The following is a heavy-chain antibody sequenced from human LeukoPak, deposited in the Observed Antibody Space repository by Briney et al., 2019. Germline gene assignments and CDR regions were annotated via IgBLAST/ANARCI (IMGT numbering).Heavy chain of an antibody. CDR3: ASTQYYYGSGRFNY. J-gene: IGHJ4*02. CDR2: TYTSGST. D-gene: IGHD3-10*01. Sequence: SETLSLTCTVSGGSISSYYWSWIRQPPGKGLEWIGYTYTSGSTNHNPSLKSRVTISVDTSKNQFSLKLSSVTAADTAVYYCASTQYYYGSGRFNYWGQGTLVTVSS. CDR1: GGSISSYY. V-gene: IGHV4-4*09.